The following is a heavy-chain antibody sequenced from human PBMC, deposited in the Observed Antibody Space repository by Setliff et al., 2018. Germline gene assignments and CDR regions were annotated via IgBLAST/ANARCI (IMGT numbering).Heavy chain of an antibody. CDR3: ARSPANGGHDAFDI. D-gene: IGHD6-25*01. J-gene: IGHJ3*02. CDR2: ISGSGGST. V-gene: IGHV3-23*01. CDR1: GFTFTSYA. Sequence: SCAASGFTFTSYAMNWVRQAPGKGLEWVSAISGSGGSTDYADSVKGRFTISRDNARDSLYLHMNSLGAEDTAVYYCARSPANGGHDAFDIWGQGTMVTVSS.